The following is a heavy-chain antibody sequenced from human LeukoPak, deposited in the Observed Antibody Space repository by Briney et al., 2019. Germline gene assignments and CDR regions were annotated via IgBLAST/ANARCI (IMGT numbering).Heavy chain of an antibody. CDR2: ISAYNGNT. CDR1: GYTFTGYY. CDR3: AKGVSGYDYLAPGEDAFDI. V-gene: IGHV1-18*04. J-gene: IGHJ3*02. D-gene: IGHD5-12*01. Sequence: GASVKVSCKASGYTFTGYYVHWVRQAPGQGLEWMGWISAYNGNTNYAQKLQGRVTMTTDTSTSTAYMELRSLRSDDTAVYYCAKGVSGYDYLAPGEDAFDIWGQGTMVTVSS.